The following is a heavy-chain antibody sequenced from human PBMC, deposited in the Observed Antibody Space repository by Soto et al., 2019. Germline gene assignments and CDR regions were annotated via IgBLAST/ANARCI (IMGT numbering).Heavy chain of an antibody. D-gene: IGHD6-6*01. CDR2: IYYSGST. CDR1: GGSVSGGSYY. Sequence: SETLSLTCTVSGGSVSGGSYYWSWIRQPPGKGLEWIGYIYYSGSTNYNPSLKSRVTISLDTSKNQFSLKLSSVTAADTAVYYCARGSSIAGLYYGMDVWGQGTTVTVSS. V-gene: IGHV4-61*01. J-gene: IGHJ6*02. CDR3: ARGSSIAGLYYGMDV.